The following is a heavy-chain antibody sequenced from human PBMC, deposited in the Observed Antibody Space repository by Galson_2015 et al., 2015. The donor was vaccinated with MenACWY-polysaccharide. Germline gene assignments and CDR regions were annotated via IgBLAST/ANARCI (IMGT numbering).Heavy chain of an antibody. V-gene: IGHV3-33*01. D-gene: IGHD4-23*01. J-gene: IGHJ6*02. CDR2: VWSDGNNK. Sequence: SLRLSCAASGLTFTGSGMHWVRRAPGKGLEWVAVVWSDGNNKYYADSVKGRFTISRDNSKNTLYLQMNSLRVEDTAVYYCARDRTVVTPTPDTSRDVWGQGTTVTVSS. CDR1: GLTFTGSG. CDR3: ARDRTVVTPTPDTSRDV.